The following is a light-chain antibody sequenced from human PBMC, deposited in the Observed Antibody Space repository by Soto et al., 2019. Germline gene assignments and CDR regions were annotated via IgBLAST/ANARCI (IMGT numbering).Light chain of an antibody. V-gene: IGKV3-15*01. J-gene: IGKJ5*01. CDR3: QQYNNWPIT. CDR2: GSY. Sequence: EIVMTQSPATLSVSPGERATLSCRASQHVSSNLAWYQQKPGQAPRLLIYGSYTRATAIPARFSGSGSGTEFTLTISSLQSEDFAVYYCQQYNNWPITFGQGTRLEI. CDR1: QHVSSN.